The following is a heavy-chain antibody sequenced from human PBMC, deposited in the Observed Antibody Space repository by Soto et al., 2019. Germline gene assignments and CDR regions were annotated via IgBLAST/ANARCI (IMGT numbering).Heavy chain of an antibody. CDR3: ASPAQHELFDY. J-gene: IGHJ4*02. D-gene: IGHD3-10*01. V-gene: IGHV4-39*01. Sequence: SETLSLTCTVSGGAITSSSYYWGWIRQPPGKGLGWIGSIYYSGSTYYNPSLKSRVTISVDTSKNQFSLKLSSVTAADTAVYYCASPAQHELFDYWGQGTLVTVSS. CDR2: IYYSGST. CDR1: GGAITSSSYY.